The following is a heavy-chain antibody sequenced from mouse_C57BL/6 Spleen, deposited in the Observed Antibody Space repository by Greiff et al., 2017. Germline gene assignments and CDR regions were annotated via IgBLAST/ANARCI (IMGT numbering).Heavy chain of an antibody. CDR2: INPNNGGT. J-gene: IGHJ3*01. V-gene: IGHV1-18*01. Sequence: VQLKESGPELVKPGASVKIPCKASGYTFTDYNMDWVKQSHGKSLEWIGDINPNNGGTIYNQKFKGKATLTVDKSSSTAYMELRSLTSEDTAVYYCARKGGYYDYPWFAYWGQGTLVTVSA. CDR1: GYTFTDYN. D-gene: IGHD2-4*01. CDR3: ARKGGYYDYPWFAY.